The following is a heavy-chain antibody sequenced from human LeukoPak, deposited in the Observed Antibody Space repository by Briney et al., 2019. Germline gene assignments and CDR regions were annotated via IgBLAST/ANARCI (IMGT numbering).Heavy chain of an antibody. D-gene: IGHD1-26*01. V-gene: IGHV1-2*02. CDR3: ARGGTYAYFFDY. Sequence: ASVKVSCKASGYTFTGYYIHWVRQAPGQGLEWMGCINPGSGGTNYAQKFQGRVTMTRDTSITTAYMDLSSLSSDDTAMYYCARGGTYAYFFDYWGQGTLVTVSS. CDR1: GYTFTGYY. CDR2: INPGSGGT. J-gene: IGHJ4*02.